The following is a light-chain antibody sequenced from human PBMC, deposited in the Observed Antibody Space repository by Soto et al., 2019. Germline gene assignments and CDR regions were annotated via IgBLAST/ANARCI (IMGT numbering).Light chain of an antibody. Sequence: DIQLTQSPSFLSSSVGDRVTITCRAIQCISSYLAWYQQKPGKAPNLLISAPSTLQSGHPSRVRGSGSGTEFTLTISRLQPEGFATYYCQHRDTFGPGTKVDIK. CDR1: QCISSY. J-gene: IGKJ3*01. V-gene: IGKV1-9*01. CDR3: QHRDT. CDR2: APS.